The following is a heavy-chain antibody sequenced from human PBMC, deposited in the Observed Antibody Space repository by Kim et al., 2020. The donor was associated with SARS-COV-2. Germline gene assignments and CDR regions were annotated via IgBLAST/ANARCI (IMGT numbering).Heavy chain of an antibody. V-gene: IGHV4-39*01. CDR1: GGSISSSSYY. CDR2: IYYSGST. J-gene: IGHJ4*02. D-gene: IGHD3-10*01. Sequence: SETLSLTCTVSGGSISSSSYYWGWIRQPPGKGLEWIGTIYYSGSTYFNPSLKSRVTISVDTSKNQFSLKLSSVTAADTAVYYCARVTSGYDSGSHFDFWGQGTLVTVSS. CDR3: ARVTSGYDSGSHFDF.